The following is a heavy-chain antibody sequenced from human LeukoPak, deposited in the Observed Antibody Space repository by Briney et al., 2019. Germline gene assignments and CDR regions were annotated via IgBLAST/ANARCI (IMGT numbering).Heavy chain of an antibody. V-gene: IGHV1-2*02. D-gene: IGHD2-15*01. CDR2: INPNCGGT. J-gene: IGHJ5*02. CDR1: GYTFTGYY. CDR3: ARTYCSGGNCYPNWFDP. Sequence: ASVKVSCKASGYTFTGYYIHWVRQAPGQGLEWMGWINPNCGGTNYAQKFQGRVTMTRDTSISTAYMELSRLRSADTAVYYCARTYCSGGNCYPNWFDPWGQGTLVTVSS.